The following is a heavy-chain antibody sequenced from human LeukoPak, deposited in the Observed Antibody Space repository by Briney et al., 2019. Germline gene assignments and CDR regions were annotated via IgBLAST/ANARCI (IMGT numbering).Heavy chain of an antibody. CDR1: GGTFSSYA. Sequence: SVKVSCKASGGTFSSYAISWVRQAPGQGLEWMGGIIPIFGTANYAQKSQGRVTITTDESTSTAYRELSSLRSEDAAVYYCASAPDSYGYYYYYMDVWGKGTTVTVSS. J-gene: IGHJ6*03. CDR2: IIPIFGTA. V-gene: IGHV1-69*05. D-gene: IGHD5-18*01. CDR3: ASAPDSYGYYYYYMDV.